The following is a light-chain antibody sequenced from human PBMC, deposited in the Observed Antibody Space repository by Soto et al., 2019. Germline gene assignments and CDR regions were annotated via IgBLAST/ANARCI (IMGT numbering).Light chain of an antibody. CDR2: PAS. V-gene: IGKV1-9*01. CDR3: QQLRTYPYT. J-gene: IGKJ2*01. Sequence: DIHLTQSPSFLSASVGDRVTGTCRASQDISTYLDWFQQKPGKAPQLRVYPASTLQGGVPSRFSGRGSGTEFSLTISSLPTEDFATDYCQQLRTYPYTFGQGTKLDIK. CDR1: QDISTY.